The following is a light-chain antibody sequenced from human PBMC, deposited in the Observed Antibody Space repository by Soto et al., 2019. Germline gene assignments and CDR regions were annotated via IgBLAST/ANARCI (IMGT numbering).Light chain of an antibody. V-gene: IGKV3-20*01. J-gene: IGKJ1*01. CDR1: QSVSSN. CDR2: GAS. CDR3: QQYATSPT. Sequence: EIVMTQSPATLSVSPGERASLSCRASQSVSSNLAWYQQKPGQAPRLLIYGASSRATGVPDRFSGSGSGTDFTLTISRLEPEDFAVYYCQQYATSPTFGQGTKVDIK.